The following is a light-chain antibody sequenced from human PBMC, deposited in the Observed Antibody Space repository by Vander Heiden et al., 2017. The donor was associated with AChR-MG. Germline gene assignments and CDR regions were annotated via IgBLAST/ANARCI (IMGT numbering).Light chain of an antibody. V-gene: IGKV1-39*01. CDR3: QQTDSTPNT. Sequence: DIQMTQSPSSLSASVGDRVTITCRASQSISSYLNWYRHKPGKAPELLISASSFLHSGVPSRISGSGSGTDFTVTISSLQHDDFATYYCQQTDSTPNTFGPGTKLE. J-gene: IGKJ2*01. CDR2: ASS. CDR1: QSISSY.